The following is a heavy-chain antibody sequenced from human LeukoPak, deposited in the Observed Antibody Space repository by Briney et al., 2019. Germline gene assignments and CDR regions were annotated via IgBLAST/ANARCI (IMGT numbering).Heavy chain of an antibody. CDR2: IYYSGST. J-gene: IGHJ5*02. CDR3: ARHYGP. Sequence: SETLSLTCTVSGGSISTYYGNWIRQAPGKGLEWIGYIYYSGSTNYNPSLKSRVTISVDTSKNQFSLKLNSVTAADTAVYYCARHYGPWGQGTLVTVSS. D-gene: IGHD3-10*01. V-gene: IGHV4-59*08. CDR1: GGSISTYY.